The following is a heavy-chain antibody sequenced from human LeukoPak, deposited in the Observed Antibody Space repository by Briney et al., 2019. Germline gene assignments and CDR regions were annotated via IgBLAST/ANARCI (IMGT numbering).Heavy chain of an antibody. Sequence: SETLSLTCTVSGGSISSSSSYWGWIRQPPGKGLEWIGSIYYSGSTYYNPSLKSRVTISVDTSKNQFSLKLSSVTAADTAVYYCARDRTVRGVIVDAFDIWGQGTMVTVSS. D-gene: IGHD3-10*01. V-gene: IGHV4-39*07. CDR2: IYYSGST. J-gene: IGHJ3*02. CDR1: GGSISSSSSY. CDR3: ARDRTVRGVIVDAFDI.